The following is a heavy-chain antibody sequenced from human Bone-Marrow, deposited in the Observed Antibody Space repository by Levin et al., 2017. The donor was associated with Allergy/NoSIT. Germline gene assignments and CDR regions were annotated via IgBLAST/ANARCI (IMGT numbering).Heavy chain of an antibody. CDR2: ISGRGSKI. CDR3: ASEVNGLFDY. Sequence: GGSLRLSCAVSGFTFSNYALNWVRQAPGKGLEWVSFISGRGSKIYYPDSVQGRFIISRDSDRNSLYLQMNSLRVEDTAVYYCASEVNGLFDYWGQGTLVTVSS. CDR1: GFTFSNYA. J-gene: IGHJ4*02. D-gene: IGHD2-21*01. V-gene: IGHV3-48*01.